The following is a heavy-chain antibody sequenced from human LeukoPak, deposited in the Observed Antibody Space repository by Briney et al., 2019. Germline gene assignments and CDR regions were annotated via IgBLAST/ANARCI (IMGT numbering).Heavy chain of an antibody. CDR3: ARDSRYSDNSGYYYSHYYMDV. J-gene: IGHJ6*03. D-gene: IGHD3-22*01. V-gene: IGHV4-59*01. CDR1: GGSISYYY. CDR2: IYNSGTT. Sequence: NPSETLSLTCTVSGGSISYYYWSWLRQPPGKRLEWIGYIYNSGTTRYSPSLMSRVTISVDTSKNQFSLNLRSLTAADTAVYYCARDSRYSDNSGYYYSHYYMDVWGKGTTVTVSS.